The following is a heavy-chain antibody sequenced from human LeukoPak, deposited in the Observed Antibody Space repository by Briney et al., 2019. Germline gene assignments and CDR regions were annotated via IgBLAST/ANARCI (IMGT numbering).Heavy chain of an antibody. Sequence: PGGSLRLSCAASGFTFSSYAMSWVRQAPGKGLERVSAISGSGGSTYYADSVKGRFTISRDNSKNTLYLQMNSLRAEDTVVYHCPKDPSSNLTWMAFDCRGPGALVSVSS. D-gene: IGHD6-13*01. CDR2: ISGSGGST. J-gene: IGHJ4*02. CDR3: PKDPSSNLTWMAFDC. CDR1: GFTFSSYA. V-gene: IGHV3-23*01.